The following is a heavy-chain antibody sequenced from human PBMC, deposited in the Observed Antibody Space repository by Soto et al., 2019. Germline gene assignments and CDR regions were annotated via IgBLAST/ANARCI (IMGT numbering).Heavy chain of an antibody. CDR1: GYTFTGYY. CDR3: ARGPPAIPSVAGTTDFDY. Sequence: GASVKVSCKASGYTFTGYYMHWVRQAPGQGLEWMGWINPNSGGTNYAQKLQGWVNMTRGTSISTAYMELSRMRSDDTAVYYCARGPPAIPSVAGTTDFDYWGQGTLVTVSS. J-gene: IGHJ4*02. CDR2: INPNSGGT. V-gene: IGHV1-2*04. D-gene: IGHD6-19*01.